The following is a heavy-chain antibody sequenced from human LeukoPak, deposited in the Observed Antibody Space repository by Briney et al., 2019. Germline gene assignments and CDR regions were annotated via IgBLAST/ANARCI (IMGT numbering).Heavy chain of an antibody. Sequence: KPSGTLSLTCAVSGGSISSSNWWSWVRQPPGKGLEWIGEIYHSGSTNYNPSLKSQVTISVDKSKDQFSLKLSSVTAADTAVYYCARSFGGFGQGYYFDYWGQGTLVTVSS. CDR2: IYHSGST. J-gene: IGHJ4*02. CDR3: ARSFGGFGQGYYFDY. CDR1: GGSISSSNW. V-gene: IGHV4-4*02. D-gene: IGHD3-16*01.